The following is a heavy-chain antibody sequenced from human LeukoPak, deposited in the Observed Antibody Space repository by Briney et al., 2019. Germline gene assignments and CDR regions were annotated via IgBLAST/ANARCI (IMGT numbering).Heavy chain of an antibody. CDR3: ARNVYCGGDCNTIDY. J-gene: IGHJ4*02. D-gene: IGHD2-21*01. Sequence: AASVKVSCKASGYTFTDNYIHWLRQAPGQGLEWMGLINANSGGAKYAQKFQGRVTMTRDTSINTAYMQLERLTSDDTAIYYCARNVYCGGDCNTIDYWGRGTLVTVSS. CDR2: INANSGGA. V-gene: IGHV1-2*02. CDR1: GYTFTDNY.